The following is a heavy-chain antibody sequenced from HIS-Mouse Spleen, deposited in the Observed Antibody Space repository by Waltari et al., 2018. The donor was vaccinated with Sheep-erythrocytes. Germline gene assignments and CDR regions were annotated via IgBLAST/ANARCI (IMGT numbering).Heavy chain of an antibody. CDR2: ISSSSSYI. Sequence: EVQLVESGGGLVKPGGSLRLSCAASGFTFSSYSMNWVRQAPGKGLGWVSSISSSSSYIYYAESVKGRFTISRDNAKNSLYLQMNSLRAEDTAVYYCARVASGATFDYWGQGTLVTVSS. J-gene: IGHJ4*02. CDR3: ARVASGATFDY. D-gene: IGHD1-26*01. CDR1: GFTFSSYS. V-gene: IGHV3-21*01.